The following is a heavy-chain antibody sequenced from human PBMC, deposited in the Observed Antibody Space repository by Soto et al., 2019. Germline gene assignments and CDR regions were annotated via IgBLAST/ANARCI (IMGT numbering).Heavy chain of an antibody. J-gene: IGHJ6*02. CDR3: ARRGAGQQYYYYYGTDV. D-gene: IGHD6-13*01. Sequence: LKISCKGSGYSFTSYWIGWVRQMPGKGLEWMGIIYPGDSDTRYSPSFQGQVTISADKSISTAYLQWSSLKASDTAMYYCARRGAGQQYYYYYGTDVWGPGTTVTVSS. CDR2: IYPGDSDT. CDR1: GYSFTSYW. V-gene: IGHV5-51*01.